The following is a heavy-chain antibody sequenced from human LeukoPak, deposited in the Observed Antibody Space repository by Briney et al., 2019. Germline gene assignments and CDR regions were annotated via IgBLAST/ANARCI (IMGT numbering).Heavy chain of an antibody. Sequence: SETLSLTCAVSGGSISSSTNWWSWVRQPPGKGLEWIGEINHSGSTIYNPSLKSRVTISVDTSKNQFSLKLSSVTAADTAVYYCRGATTIDPWGQGTLVTVSS. J-gene: IGHJ5*02. CDR1: GGSISSSTNW. CDR2: INHSGST. V-gene: IGHV4-4*02. D-gene: IGHD1-26*01. CDR3: RGATTIDP.